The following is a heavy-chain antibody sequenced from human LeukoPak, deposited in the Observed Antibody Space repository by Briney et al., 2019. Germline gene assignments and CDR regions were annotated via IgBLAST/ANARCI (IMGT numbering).Heavy chain of an antibody. D-gene: IGHD2-2*02. CDR3: ARDHIGVVVPAAIPIGSDY. V-gene: IGHV1-2*02. CDR2: INPNSGGT. CDR1: RYTFTGYY. J-gene: IGHJ4*02. Sequence: GASVKVSCKASRYTFTGYYMHWVRQAPGQGLEWMGWINPNSGGTNYAQKFQGRVTMTRDTSISTAYMELSRLRSDDTAVYYCARDHIGVVVPAAIPIGSDYWGQGTLVTVSS.